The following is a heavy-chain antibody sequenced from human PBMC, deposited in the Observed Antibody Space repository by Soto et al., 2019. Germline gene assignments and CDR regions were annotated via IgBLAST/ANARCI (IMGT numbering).Heavy chain of an antibody. V-gene: IGHV3-11*01. CDR3: ARDGGVDSYDSSGYYCFDY. D-gene: IGHD3-22*01. CDR1: GFTFSDYY. J-gene: IGHJ4*02. Sequence: GGSLRLSCAASGFTFSDYYMSWIRQAPGKGLEWVSYISSSGSTIYYADSVKGRFTISRDNAKNSLYLQMNSLRAEDSAVYYCARDGGVDSYDSSGYYCFDYWGQGTLVTVSS. CDR2: ISSSGSTI.